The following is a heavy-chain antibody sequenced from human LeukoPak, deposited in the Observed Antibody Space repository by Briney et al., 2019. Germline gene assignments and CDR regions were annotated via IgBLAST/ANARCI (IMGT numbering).Heavy chain of an antibody. CDR1: GFALSSYN. CDR2: ISTSSSVI. J-gene: IGHJ3*02. Sequence: GGSLRLSCTASGFALSSYNMNWVRQAPGKGLEWLSYISTSSSVIYQADSVKGRFTISRDNAKNSLYLQMNSLRAEDTAVYYCARAFIISDAFDIWGQGTMVTVSS. D-gene: IGHD3-10*01. CDR3: ARAFIISDAFDI. V-gene: IGHV3-48*04.